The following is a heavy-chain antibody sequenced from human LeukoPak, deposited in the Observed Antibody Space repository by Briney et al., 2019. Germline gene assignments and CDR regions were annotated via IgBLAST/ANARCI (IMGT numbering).Heavy chain of an antibody. D-gene: IGHD6-13*01. Sequence: GGSLRLSCVASGFTFSTSWMAWVRQAPGKGLEWLANINKDGRQTYYVDSVKGRFTISRDNAENSLHLQMNSLRAEDTAVYYCATSLDAPGNYWGQGSLVTVSS. CDR2: INKDGRQT. CDR1: GFTFSTSW. J-gene: IGHJ4*02. CDR3: ATSLDAPGNY. V-gene: IGHV3-7*01.